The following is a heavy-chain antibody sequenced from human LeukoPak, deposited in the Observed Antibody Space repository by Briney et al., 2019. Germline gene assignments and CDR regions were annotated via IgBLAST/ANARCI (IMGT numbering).Heavy chain of an antibody. J-gene: IGHJ4*02. CDR3: AKGGGMVVTDY. V-gene: IGHV3-23*01. CDR2: ISGSGGSP. CDR1: GFTFSNYA. D-gene: IGHD4/OR15-4a*01. Sequence: GGSLRLSCAASGFTFSNYAMSWVRQAPGKGLEWVSAISGSGGSPYYADSVKGRFTISRDNSKNTLYLQMNSLRAEDTAVYYCAKGGGMVVTDYWGQGTLVTVSS.